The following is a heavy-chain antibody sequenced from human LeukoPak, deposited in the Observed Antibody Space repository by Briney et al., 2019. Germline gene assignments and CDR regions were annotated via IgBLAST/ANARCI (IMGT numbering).Heavy chain of an antibody. CDR1: GYTFISYT. CDR3: ARGPGITIFGGQGDY. Sequence: ASVTVSCKASGYTFISYTITWVRQAPGQGLEWMGWISPHNGSTNYAQKLQDRVTMTTDTSTNTAYMELRSLRSDDTAVYYCARGPGITIFGGQGDYWGQGTLVTVSS. D-gene: IGHD3-3*01. CDR2: ISPHNGST. V-gene: IGHV1-18*01. J-gene: IGHJ4*02.